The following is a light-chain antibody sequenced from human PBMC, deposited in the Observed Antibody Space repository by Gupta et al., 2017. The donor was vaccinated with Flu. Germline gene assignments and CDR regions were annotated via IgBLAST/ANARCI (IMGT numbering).Light chain of an antibody. CDR2: AAS. CDR1: QSISYY. Sequence: DIQMTQSPSSLSASVGDRVTITSRPSQSISYYLNWYQQKPGKAPNLLIYAASSLQSGVPSRFSGSGSGTDFTLTISSLQPEDFATYYCQQSYTTPRTFGQGTKVEVK. J-gene: IGKJ1*01. CDR3: QQSYTTPRT. V-gene: IGKV1-39*01.